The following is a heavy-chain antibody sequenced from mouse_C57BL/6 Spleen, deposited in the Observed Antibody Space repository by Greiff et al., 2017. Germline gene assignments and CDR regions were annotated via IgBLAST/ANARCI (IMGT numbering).Heavy chain of an antibody. CDR3: AGRGGCSSVYYAMDY. D-gene: IGHD1-1*01. Sequence: VQLQQPGAELVKPGASVKMSCKASGYTFTSYWITWVKQRPGQGLEWIGDIYPGSGSTNYNEKFKSKATLTVDTSSSTAYMQLRSLTSEDSAVXYCAGRGGCSSVYYAMDYWGQGTSVTVSS. V-gene: IGHV1-55*01. CDR1: GYTFTSYW. J-gene: IGHJ4*01. CDR2: IYPGSGST.